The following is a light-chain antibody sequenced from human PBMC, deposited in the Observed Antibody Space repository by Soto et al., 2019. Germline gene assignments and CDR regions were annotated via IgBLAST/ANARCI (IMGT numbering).Light chain of an antibody. J-gene: IGLJ3*02. V-gene: IGLV1-47*01. CDR1: SSNIGRNY. CDR3: AAWDDSLSGSWV. CDR2: RDN. Sequence: QSVLTQPPSASGTPGQRVTISCSGSSSNIGRNYVFWYQQLAGTAPKLLMFRDNQRPSGVPDRFSGSKSGTSASLAISGLRSEYEADYYCAAWDDSLSGSWVFGGGTKLTVL.